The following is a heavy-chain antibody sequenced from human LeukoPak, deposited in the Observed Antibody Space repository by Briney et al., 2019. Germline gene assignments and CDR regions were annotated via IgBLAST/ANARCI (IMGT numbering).Heavy chain of an antibody. CDR1: GFTVSSNY. D-gene: IGHD6-13*01. CDR2: IYSGGST. Sequence: GGSLRLSCAASGFTVSSNYMSRVRQAPGKGLEWVSVIYSGGSTYYADSVKGRFTISRDNSKNTLYLQMNSLRAEDTAVYYCATAARYYYYMDVWGKGTTVTVSS. CDR3: ATAARYYYYMDV. V-gene: IGHV3-66*02. J-gene: IGHJ6*03.